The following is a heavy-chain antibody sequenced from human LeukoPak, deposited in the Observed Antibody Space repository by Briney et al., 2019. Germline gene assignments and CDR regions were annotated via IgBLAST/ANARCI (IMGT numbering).Heavy chain of an antibody. J-gene: IGHJ4*01. CDR2: ITSSSSYI. CDR3: ARCSGGWSDY. V-gene: IGHV3-11*06. Sequence: GGSLRLSCAASGFTFSDFYMSWIRQAPGKGLEWVASITSSSSYIYYADSVKGRFTISRDNAKNSLYLQMNSLRAEDTAVYYCARCSGGWSDYWGQGTLVTVSS. CDR1: GFTFSDFY. D-gene: IGHD6-19*01.